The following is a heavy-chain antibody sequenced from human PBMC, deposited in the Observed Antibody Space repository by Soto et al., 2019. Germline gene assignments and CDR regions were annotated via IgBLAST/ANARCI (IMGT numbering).Heavy chain of an antibody. CDR3: ARDLWGYCGTDCYPLDV. CDR1: GCPISSSSYY. Sequence: PSETLSLTCTDSGCPISSSSYYWCWIRQPPGKGLEWIGSIYYSGSTYYNPSLKSRVTISVDTSKNQFSLKLNSVTAADTAVYYCARDLWGYCGTDCYPLDVWGQGTTVT. J-gene: IGHJ6*02. V-gene: IGHV4-39*07. CDR2: IYYSGST. D-gene: IGHD2-21*02.